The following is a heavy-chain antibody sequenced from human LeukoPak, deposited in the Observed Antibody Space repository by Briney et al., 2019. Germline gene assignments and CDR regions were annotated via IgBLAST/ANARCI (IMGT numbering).Heavy chain of an antibody. D-gene: IGHD4-23*01. V-gene: IGHV4-39*01. CDR3: ARLGGGNSRYYYYYYMDV. Sequence: SETLSLTCTVSGGSISSSSYYWGWIRQPPGKGLEWIGSIYYSGSTYYNPSLKSRVTISVDTSKNPFSLKLSSVTAADTAVYYCARLGGGNSRYYYYYYMDVWGKGTTVTVSS. CDR1: GGSISSSSYY. J-gene: IGHJ6*03. CDR2: IYYSGST.